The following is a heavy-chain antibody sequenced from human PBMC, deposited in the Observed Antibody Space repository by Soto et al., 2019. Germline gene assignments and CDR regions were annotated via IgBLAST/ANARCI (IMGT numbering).Heavy chain of an antibody. CDR1: GGSLISSNYY. D-gene: IGHD3-22*01. V-gene: IGHV4-61*01. Sequence: SETLSLTCTVSGGSLISSNYYWSWVRQPPGEGLEWIGYIYHSGSTNYNPSLGGRFTISVDTSKSQFSLRLHSVTAEDTAIYYCARIHRSPTVHDNNGYPFDSWGQGIQVTVSS. J-gene: IGHJ4*02. CDR2: IYHSGST. CDR3: ARIHRSPTVHDNNGYPFDS.